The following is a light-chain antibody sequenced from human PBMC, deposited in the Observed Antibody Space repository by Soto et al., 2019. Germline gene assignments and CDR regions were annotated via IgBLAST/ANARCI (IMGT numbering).Light chain of an antibody. CDR1: QGISNY. CDR2: AAS. J-gene: IGKJ1*01. Sequence: DIQMTQSPSSLSASVGDRVNITCRASQGISNYLAWYQQKPGKVPKLLIYAASTLQSGVPSRFSGSGSGTDFTLTISSLQPEDVATYYCQKYNSAPRTFGQGTKV. CDR3: QKYNSAPRT. V-gene: IGKV1-27*01.